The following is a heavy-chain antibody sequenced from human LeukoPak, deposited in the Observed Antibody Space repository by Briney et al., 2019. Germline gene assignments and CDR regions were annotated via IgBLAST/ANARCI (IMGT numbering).Heavy chain of an antibody. Sequence: GGSLRLSCAASGFTFSDYYMSWIRQAPGKGLEWVSYISSSGSTIYYADSVKGRFTISRDNAKNSLYLQMNSLRAEDTAVYYYAIFSVVLQAFDYWGQGTLVTVSS. J-gene: IGHJ4*02. CDR3: AIFSVVLQAFDY. CDR1: GFTFSDYY. V-gene: IGHV3-11*01. CDR2: ISSSGSTI. D-gene: IGHD5-24*01.